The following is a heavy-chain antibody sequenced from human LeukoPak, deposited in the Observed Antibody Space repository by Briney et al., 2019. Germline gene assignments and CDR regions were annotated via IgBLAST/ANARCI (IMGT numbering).Heavy chain of an antibody. J-gene: IGHJ4*02. D-gene: IGHD3-16*01. Sequence: ASVKISSKTSGYTFTNYGITWVRQAPGQGLEWMGWISSYNANTKYAEKFQGRISMTTDTSTSTAYMELTSLRSDDTAVHYCARGSFALDYWGQGTLVTVSS. CDR3: ARGSFALDY. CDR1: GYTFTNYG. V-gene: IGHV1-18*01. CDR2: ISSYNANT.